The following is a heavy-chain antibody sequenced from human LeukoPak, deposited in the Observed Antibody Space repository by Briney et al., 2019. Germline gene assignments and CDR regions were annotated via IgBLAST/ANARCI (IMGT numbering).Heavy chain of an antibody. Sequence: AGGSLRLSCAASGFTFSDYYMTWIRQAPGKGLEWVSYISSSSNNIHYANSVRGRFTISRDNAKNSVYLQMNSLRAEDPAIYYCARAAGWFDPWGQGTLVTVSS. CDR3: ARAAGWFDP. J-gene: IGHJ5*02. CDR1: GFTFSDYY. V-gene: IGHV3-11*01. CDR2: ISSSSNNI.